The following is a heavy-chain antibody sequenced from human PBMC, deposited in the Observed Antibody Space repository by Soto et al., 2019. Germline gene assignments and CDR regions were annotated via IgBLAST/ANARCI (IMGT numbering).Heavy chain of an antibody. Sequence: SETLSLTCAVYGGSFSGYYWSWIRQPPGKGLEWIGEINHSGSTNYNPSLKSRVTISVDTSKNQFSLRLSSVTAADTAVYYCARMRGIVVVPAAAPVYYFVYWGQETLVTVPS. D-gene: IGHD2-2*01. CDR2: INHSGST. CDR1: GGSFSGYY. CDR3: ARMRGIVVVPAAAPVYYFVY. J-gene: IGHJ4*02. V-gene: IGHV4-34*01.